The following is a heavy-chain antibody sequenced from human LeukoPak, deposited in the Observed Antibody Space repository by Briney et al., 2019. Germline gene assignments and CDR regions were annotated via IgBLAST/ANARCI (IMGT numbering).Heavy chain of an antibody. Sequence: GGSLRLSCAASGFTFSSYSMNWVRQAPGKGLEWVSYISSSSSTIYYADSVKGRFTISRDNAKNSLYLQMNSLRAEDTAVYYCARDQAIDYWGQGTLVTVSS. V-gene: IGHV3-48*04. CDR1: GFTFSSYS. J-gene: IGHJ4*02. D-gene: IGHD3-9*01. CDR2: ISSSSSTI. CDR3: ARDQAIDY.